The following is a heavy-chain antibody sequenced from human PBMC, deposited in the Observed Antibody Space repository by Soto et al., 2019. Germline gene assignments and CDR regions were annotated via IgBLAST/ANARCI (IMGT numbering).Heavy chain of an antibody. J-gene: IGHJ5*02. CDR2: ISSSSTTK. CDR1: GFTFSDYY. D-gene: IGHD2-15*01. V-gene: IGHV3-11*04. Sequence: GGSLRLSCAASGFTFSDYYMSWIRQAPGKGLEWVSYISSSSTTKYYADSVKGRFTISRDNAKNSLYLQMNSLRAEDTAVYYCARDGCSGSNCLNWFDPWGQGTLVTVSS. CDR3: ARDGCSGSNCLNWFDP.